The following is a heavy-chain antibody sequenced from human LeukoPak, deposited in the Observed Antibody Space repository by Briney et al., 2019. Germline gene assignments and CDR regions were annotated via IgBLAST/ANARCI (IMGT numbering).Heavy chain of an antibody. J-gene: IGHJ4*02. V-gene: IGHV5-51*01. CDR2: IFPADSDT. D-gene: IGHD4-11*01. CDR1: GYSSISYC. Sequence: AESLLICCYGSGYSSISYCISRGRQMPRKGLEWMGTIFPADSDTSDSPSLQGQINISADKSISTAYLQWSSQKASHTAMYYGARRHRRNSSSYGQFDYWGRGTLVTVSS. CDR3: ARRHRRNSSSYGQFDY.